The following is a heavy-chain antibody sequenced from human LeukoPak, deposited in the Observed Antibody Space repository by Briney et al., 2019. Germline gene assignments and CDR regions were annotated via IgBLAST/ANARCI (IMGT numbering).Heavy chain of an antibody. V-gene: IGHV3-48*02. D-gene: IGHD5-18*01. J-gene: IGHJ4*02. CDR2: ISSGSSTI. CDR1: GFTFSSYT. CDR3: ARENGYSYGFDY. Sequence: GGSLRLSCAASGFTFSSYTMNWVRQAPGKGLEWVSYISSGSSTIDSVKGRFTISRDNAKNSLYLQMNSLRDEDTAAYYCARENGYSYGFDYWGQGTLVTVSS.